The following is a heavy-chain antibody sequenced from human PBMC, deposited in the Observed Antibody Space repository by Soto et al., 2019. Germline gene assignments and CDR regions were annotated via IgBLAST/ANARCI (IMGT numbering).Heavy chain of an antibody. CDR1: GFTFSSYA. Sequence: GGSLRLSCAASGFTFSSYAMSWVRQAPGKGLEWVSAISGSGGSTYYADSVKGRFTISRDNSKNTLYLQMNSLRAEDTAVYYCAKEVWVYCTNGVCKDYYYYMDVWGKGTTVTVSS. J-gene: IGHJ6*03. CDR2: ISGSGGST. V-gene: IGHV3-23*01. D-gene: IGHD2-8*01. CDR3: AKEVWVYCTNGVCKDYYYYMDV.